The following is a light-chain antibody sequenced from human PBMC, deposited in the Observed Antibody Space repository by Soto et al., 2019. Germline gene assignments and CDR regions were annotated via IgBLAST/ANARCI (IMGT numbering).Light chain of an antibody. Sequence: QSVLTQSPSASASPGQSVTISCTGSSGDIGAYNYVSWYQQHPGKAPKLIIYEVNKRPSGVPDRFSGSKSGITASLTVSGLQADDEADYYCGARAGSNTWVFGGGTKVTVL. J-gene: IGLJ3*02. CDR1: SGDIGAYNY. V-gene: IGLV2-8*01. CDR3: GARAGSNTWV. CDR2: EVN.